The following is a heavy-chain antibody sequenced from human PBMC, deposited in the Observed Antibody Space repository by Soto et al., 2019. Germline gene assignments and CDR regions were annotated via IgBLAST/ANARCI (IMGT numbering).Heavy chain of an antibody. CDR2: INPNSGGT. V-gene: IGHV1-2*02. D-gene: IGHD5-12*01. CDR1: GYTFTSYG. CDR3: ARARRDGYNFKFDY. J-gene: IGHJ4*02. Sequence: QVQLVQSGAEVKKPGASVKVSCKASGYTFTSYGISWVRQAPGQGLEWMGWINPNSGGTNYAQKFQGRVTMTRDTSISTAYMELSRLRSDDTAVYYCARARRDGYNFKFDYWGQGTLVTVSS.